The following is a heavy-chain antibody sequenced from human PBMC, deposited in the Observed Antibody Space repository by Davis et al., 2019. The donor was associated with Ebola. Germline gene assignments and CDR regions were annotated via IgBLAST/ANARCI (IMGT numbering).Heavy chain of an antibody. CDR3: ARHVVGKVAGGSIDH. CDR1: GDSISRSGHY. Sequence: MPSETLSLTCSVSGDSISRSGHYWGWIRQPPGKGLEWIGSVGTMFYSGYIHYNPSLKNRVSISLDTSKNSFTLQLGSVTAADTAVYYCARHVVGKVAGGSIDHWGRGTLVTVSS. CDR2: MFYSGYI. D-gene: IGHD3-16*01. V-gene: IGHV4-39*01. J-gene: IGHJ4*02.